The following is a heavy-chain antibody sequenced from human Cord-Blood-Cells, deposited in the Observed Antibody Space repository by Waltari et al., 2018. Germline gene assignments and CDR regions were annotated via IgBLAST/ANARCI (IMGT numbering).Heavy chain of an antibody. CDR1: GFTFSSYW. D-gene: IGHD1-26*01. CDR2: SNSEGSST. Sequence: EVQLVESGGGLVQPGGSLRLSCAASGFTFSSYWMHWVRQAPGKGLVWGARSNSEGSSTSYADSVKGRFTISRDNAKNTLYLQRNSLRAEDTAVYYCARGPLGQWSRNAFDIWGQGTMVTVSS. J-gene: IGHJ3*02. V-gene: IGHV3-74*01. CDR3: ARGPLGQWSRNAFDI.